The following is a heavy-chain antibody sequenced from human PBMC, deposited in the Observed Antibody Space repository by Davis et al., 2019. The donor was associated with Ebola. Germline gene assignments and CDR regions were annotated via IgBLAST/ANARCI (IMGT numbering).Heavy chain of an antibody. Sequence: PGGSLRLSCAASGFTFSSYTMNWVRQAPGKGLEWVSTISDRSEHTHYADSVKGRFTISRDDSKNTVFLHMNTLRADDTVIYYCTTRLVHHFDYWGQGTLVTVSS. CDR1: GFTFSSYT. V-gene: IGHV3-23*01. CDR3: TTRLVHHFDY. J-gene: IGHJ4*02. CDR2: ISDRSEHT. D-gene: IGHD6-19*01.